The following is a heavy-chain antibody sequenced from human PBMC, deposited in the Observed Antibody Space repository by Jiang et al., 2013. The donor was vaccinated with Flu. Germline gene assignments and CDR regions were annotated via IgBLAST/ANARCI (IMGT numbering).Heavy chain of an antibody. CDR3: ARRRGSDWNYKAGGFFDY. Sequence: KPTQTLTMTCNFSGFSLSSSGVGVGWIRQPPGKALEWLALIYWDDDKRYSPSLKTRLTITKDTSKDQVVLIMANMDPVDTATYYCARRRGSDWNYKAGGFFDYWGQGALVTVSP. CDR1: GFSLSSSGVG. CDR2: IYWDDDK. V-gene: IGHV2-5*02. D-gene: IGHD1-7*01. J-gene: IGHJ4*02.